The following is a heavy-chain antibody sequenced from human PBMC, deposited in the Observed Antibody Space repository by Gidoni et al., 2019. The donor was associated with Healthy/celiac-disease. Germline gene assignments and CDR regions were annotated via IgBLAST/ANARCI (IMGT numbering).Heavy chain of an antibody. CDR2: IYYSGST. V-gene: IGHV4-39*01. CDR3: ARQSHYYGSGSYYNPLGFTAPFDY. Sequence: QLQLQESGPGLVQPSATLSLTCTVSGGSISSSSYFLGWIRQLPGKGLEWIGSIYYSGSTYYNPSIKSRITISVDTSKNQFSLTLSSVTAADTAVYYCARQSHYYGSGSYYNPLGFTAPFDYWGQGTLVTVSS. CDR1: GGSISSSSYF. D-gene: IGHD3-10*01. J-gene: IGHJ4*02.